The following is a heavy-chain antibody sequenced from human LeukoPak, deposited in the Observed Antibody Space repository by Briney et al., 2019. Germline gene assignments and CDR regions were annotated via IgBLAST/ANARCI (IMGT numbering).Heavy chain of an antibody. D-gene: IGHD2-2*01. J-gene: IGHJ4*02. CDR3: ARALVPAATDY. CDR2: ISSSSSYI. V-gene: IGHV3-21*01. CDR1: GFTFSSYA. Sequence: GGSLRLSCAASGFTFSSYAMNWVRQAPGKGLEWVSSISSSSSYIYYADSVKGRFTISRDNAKNSLYLQMNSLRAEDTAVYYCARALVPAATDYWGQGTLVTVSS.